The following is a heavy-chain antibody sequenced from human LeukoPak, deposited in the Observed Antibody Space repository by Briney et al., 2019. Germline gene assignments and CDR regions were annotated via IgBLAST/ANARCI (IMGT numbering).Heavy chain of an antibody. CDR1: GGSISSSSYY. V-gene: IGHV4-39*01. D-gene: IGHD2-2*01. CDR3: ASPIVVVPAAPRDAFDI. Sequence: PSETLSLTCTVSGGSISSSSYYWGWIRQPPGKGLEWIGSIYYSGSTYYNPSLKSRVTISVDTSKNQFSLRLSSVTAADTAVYYCASPIVVVPAAPRDAFDIWGQGTMVTVSS. J-gene: IGHJ3*02. CDR2: IYYSGST.